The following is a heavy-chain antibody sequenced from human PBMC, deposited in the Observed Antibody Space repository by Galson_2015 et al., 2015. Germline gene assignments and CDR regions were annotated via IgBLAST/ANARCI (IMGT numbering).Heavy chain of an antibody. CDR1: GFTFSSYA. V-gene: IGHV3-23*01. Sequence: SLRLSCAASGFTFSSYAMNWVRQAPGKGLEWVSSISGSGGSIYYADSVKGRFTISRDNSKNTLYLQMNSLRAEDTAVYYCAKEGRGAVLCDYWAREPWSPSPQ. D-gene: IGHD3-10*01. CDR2: ISGSGGSI. J-gene: IGHJ4*02. CDR3: AKEGRGAVLCDY.